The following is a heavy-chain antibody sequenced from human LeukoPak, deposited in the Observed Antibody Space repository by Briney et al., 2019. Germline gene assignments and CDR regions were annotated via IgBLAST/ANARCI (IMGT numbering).Heavy chain of an antibody. D-gene: IGHD6-19*01. V-gene: IGHV3-30*18. CDR1: GFTLSSYG. Sequence: GGSLRHSCAASGFTLSSYGMHWVRQAPGKGLEWVAVISYDGSNKYYADSVKGRFTISRDNSKNTLYLQMNSLRAEDTAVYYCAKVGLDSSGWFLYYFDYWGQARLVTVSS. CDR2: ISYDGSNK. CDR3: AKVGLDSSGWFLYYFDY. J-gene: IGHJ4*02.